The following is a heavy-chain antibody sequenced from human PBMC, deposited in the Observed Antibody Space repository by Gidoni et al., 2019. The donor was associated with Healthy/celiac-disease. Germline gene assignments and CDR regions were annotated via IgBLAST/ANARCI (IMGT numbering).Heavy chain of an antibody. CDR1: GFTLDDYA. D-gene: IGHD3-3*01. CDR3: AKAGGLNYDFWSED. Sequence: EVQLVESGGGLVQPGRSLRLSCAASGFTLDDYAMHWVRQAPGKGLEWVSGISWNSGSIGYADSVKGRFTISRDNAKNSLYLQMNSLRAEDTALYYCAKAGGLNYDFWSEDWGQGTLVTVSS. J-gene: IGHJ4*02. V-gene: IGHV3-9*01. CDR2: ISWNSGSI.